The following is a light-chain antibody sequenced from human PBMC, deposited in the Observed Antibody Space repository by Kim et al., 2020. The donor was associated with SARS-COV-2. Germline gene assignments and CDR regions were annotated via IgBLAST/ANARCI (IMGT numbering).Light chain of an antibody. CDR1: QSVSISY. CDR3: QQYGSSPPYT. CDR2: GAS. J-gene: IGKJ2*01. Sequence: SPRERATLSCRASQSVSISYLAWYQQKPGQAPRLLIYGASSRATGIPDRFSGSGSGTDFTLTISRLEPEDFAVYYCQQYGSSPPYTFGQGTKLEI. V-gene: IGKV3-20*01.